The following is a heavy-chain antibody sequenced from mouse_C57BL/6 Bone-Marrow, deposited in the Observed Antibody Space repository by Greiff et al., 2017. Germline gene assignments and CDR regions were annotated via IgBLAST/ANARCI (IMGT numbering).Heavy chain of an antibody. Sequence: DVMLVESGGGLVKPGGSLKLSCAASGFTFSSYAMSWVRQTPEKRLEWVATISDGGSYTYYPDNVKGRFTISRDNAKNNLYLQMSHLKSEDTAMYYCARERITTVVATNDYWGQGTTLSVSS. CDR3: ARERITTVVATNDY. D-gene: IGHD1-1*01. CDR1: GFTFSSYA. V-gene: IGHV5-4*01. CDR2: ISDGGSYT. J-gene: IGHJ2*01.